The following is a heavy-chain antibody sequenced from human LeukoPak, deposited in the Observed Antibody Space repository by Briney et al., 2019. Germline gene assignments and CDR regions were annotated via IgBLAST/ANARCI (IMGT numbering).Heavy chain of an antibody. Sequence: GGSPRLSCAASGFTFSSYSMNWVRQAPGRGLEWVSYIISSSNTIYYADSVKGRFTISRDNAKNSLYLQMNSLRAEDTAVYYCARGRSRVDVWGKGTTVTVSS. CDR1: GFTFSSYS. V-gene: IGHV3-48*01. CDR2: IISSSNTI. CDR3: ARGRSRVDV. D-gene: IGHD5/OR15-5a*01. J-gene: IGHJ6*04.